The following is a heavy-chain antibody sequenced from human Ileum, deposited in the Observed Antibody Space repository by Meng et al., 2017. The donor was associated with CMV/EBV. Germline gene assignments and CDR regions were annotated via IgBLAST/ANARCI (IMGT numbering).Heavy chain of an antibody. V-gene: IGHV1-46*01. Sequence: ASVKVSCKASGYTFTSYYIHWVRQAPGQGLEWMGIINPSAGSTTYAQRFQGRVTMTRDTSTSTIYLEVSSLTSEDTAVYYCARRDCSGSSCYFEYWGQGTLVTVS. D-gene: IGHD2-2*01. CDR3: ARRDCSGSSCYFEY. CDR2: INPSAGST. CDR1: GYTFTSYY. J-gene: IGHJ4*02.